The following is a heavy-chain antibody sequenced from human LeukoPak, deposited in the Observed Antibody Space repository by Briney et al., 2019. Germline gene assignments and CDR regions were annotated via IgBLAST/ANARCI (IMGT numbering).Heavy chain of an antibody. CDR3: AREGLACSSTSCYLRPKQNWFDP. D-gene: IGHD2-2*01. CDR1: GYTFTGYY. Sequence: PVASVKVSCKASGYTFTGYYMHWVRQAPGQGLEWTGWINPNSGGTNYAQKFQGRVTMTRDTSISTAYMELSRLRSDDTAVYYCAREGLACSSTSCYLRPKQNWFDPWGQGTLVTVSS. V-gene: IGHV1-2*02. J-gene: IGHJ5*02. CDR2: INPNSGGT.